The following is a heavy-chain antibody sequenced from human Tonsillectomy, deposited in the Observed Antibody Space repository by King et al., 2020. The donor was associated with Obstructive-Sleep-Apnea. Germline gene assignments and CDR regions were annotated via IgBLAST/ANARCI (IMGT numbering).Heavy chain of an antibody. D-gene: IGHD3-22*01. J-gene: IGHJ5*02. CDR2: ISAYNGNT. Sequence: QLVQSGPEVKNPGASVKVSCKASGYTFTSYGINWVRQAPGQGLEWMGWISAYNGNTNYAQKLQGRVTMTTDTSTGTAYMELRSLRSDDTAVYYCARDRRGKDYYDSSGYYLGWFDPWGQGTLVTVSS. CDR1: GYTFTSYG. V-gene: IGHV1-18*01. CDR3: ARDRRGKDYYDSSGYYLGWFDP.